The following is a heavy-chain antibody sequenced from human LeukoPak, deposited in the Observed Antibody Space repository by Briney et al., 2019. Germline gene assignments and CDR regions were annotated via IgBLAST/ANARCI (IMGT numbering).Heavy chain of an antibody. Sequence: GGSLRLSCAASGFTFSSYAMHWVRQAPGKGLEWVAVISYDGSNKYYADSVKGRFTISKDDSKNTLYLQMNSLRDEDTAVYYCARASFQRWLQLGGDWGQGTLVTVSS. CDR1: GFTFSSYA. V-gene: IGHV3-30-3*01. CDR2: ISYDGSNK. J-gene: IGHJ4*02. CDR3: ARASFQRWLQLGGD. D-gene: IGHD5-24*01.